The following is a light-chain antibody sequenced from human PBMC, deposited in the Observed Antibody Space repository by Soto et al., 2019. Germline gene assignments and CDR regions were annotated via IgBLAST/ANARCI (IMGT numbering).Light chain of an antibody. CDR1: QTVNTY. CDR2: AAS. Sequence: DIQMTQSPSTLSGSIGDRVTITCRASQTVNTYLHWYQQKPGKAPELLIYAASTLQSGVPSRFSGSGSGTDFTLTISCLQSEDFATYYCQQYYSFPYTFGQGTKVDNK. V-gene: IGKV1-39*01. CDR3: QQYYSFPYT. J-gene: IGKJ2*01.